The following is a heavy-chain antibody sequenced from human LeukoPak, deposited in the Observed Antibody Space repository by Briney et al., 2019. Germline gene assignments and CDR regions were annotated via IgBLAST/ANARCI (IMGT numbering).Heavy chain of an antibody. CDR2: MNPNSGNT. J-gene: IGHJ3*02. V-gene: IGHV1-8*03. D-gene: IGHD3-3*01. Sequence: ASVKVSCKASGYTFTSYDINWVRQATGQGLEWMGWMNPNSGNTGYAQKFQGRVTITRNTSISTAYMELSSLRSEDTAVYYCARGPRRITIFGVANDAFDIWGQGTIVTVSS. CDR3: ARGPRRITIFGVANDAFDI. CDR1: GYTFTSYD.